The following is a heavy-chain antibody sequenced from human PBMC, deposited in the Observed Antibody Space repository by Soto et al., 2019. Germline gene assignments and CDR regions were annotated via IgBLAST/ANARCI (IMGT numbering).Heavy chain of an antibody. Sequence: SETLSLTCAVYGGSFSGYYWSWIRQPPGKGLEWIGEINHSGSTNYNPSLKSRVTISVDTSKNQFSLKLSSVTAADTAVYYCARGYYDFWSGDYYYYGMDVWGQGTTVTVSS. D-gene: IGHD3-3*01. CDR2: INHSGST. CDR3: ARGYYDFWSGDYYYYGMDV. J-gene: IGHJ6*02. CDR1: GGSFSGYY. V-gene: IGHV4-34*01.